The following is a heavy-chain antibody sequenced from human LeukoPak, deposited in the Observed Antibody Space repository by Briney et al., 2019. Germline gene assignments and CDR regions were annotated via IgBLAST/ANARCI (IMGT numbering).Heavy chain of an antibody. CDR1: GFTFTSSA. Sequence: GASVKVSCKASGFTFTSSAMQWVRQARGQRLEWIGWIVVGSGNTNYAQKFQERVTITRDMSTSTAYMELSSLRSEDTAVYYCAADIRYDSSGYAQGYWGQGTLVTVSS. CDR2: IVVGSGNT. CDR3: AADIRYDSSGYAQGY. D-gene: IGHD3-22*01. V-gene: IGHV1-58*02. J-gene: IGHJ4*02.